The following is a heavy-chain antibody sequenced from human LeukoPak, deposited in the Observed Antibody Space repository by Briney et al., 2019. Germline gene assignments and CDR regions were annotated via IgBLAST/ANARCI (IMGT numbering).Heavy chain of an antibody. CDR3: ARAPYYYDSSCYYPRFDY. V-gene: IGHV4-34*01. CDR1: GGSFSGYY. J-gene: IGHJ4*02. CDR2: INHSGST. D-gene: IGHD3-22*01. Sequence: SETLSLTCAVYGGSFSGYYWSWIRQPPGKGLEWIGEINHSGSTNYNPSLKSRVTISVDTSKNQFSLKLSSVTAADTAVYYCARAPYYYDSSCYYPRFDYWGQGTLVTVSS.